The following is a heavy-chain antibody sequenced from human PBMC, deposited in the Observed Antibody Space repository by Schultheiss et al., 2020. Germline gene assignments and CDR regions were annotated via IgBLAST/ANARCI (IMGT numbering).Heavy chain of an antibody. CDR1: GFTFSSYW. V-gene: IGHV3-74*01. CDR2: INSDGSST. J-gene: IGHJ5*02. Sequence: GGSLRLSCAASGFTFSSYWMHWVRQAPGKGLVWVSRINSDGSSTSYADSVKGRFTISRDNAKNTLYLQMNSLRAEDTAVYYCTTATIAAVATGAWGQGTLVTFSS. D-gene: IGHD6-13*01. CDR3: TTATIAAVATGA.